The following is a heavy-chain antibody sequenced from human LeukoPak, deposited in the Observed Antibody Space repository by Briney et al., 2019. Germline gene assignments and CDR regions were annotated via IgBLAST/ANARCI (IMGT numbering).Heavy chain of an antibody. D-gene: IGHD3-22*01. CDR1: GGSISSSSYY. J-gene: IGHJ4*02. CDR2: IYYIGST. CDR3: ARRNYDSSGYYTPLFDY. V-gene: IGHV4-39*01. Sequence: SETLSLTCTVSGGSISSSSYYWGWIRQPPGKGLEWIGSIYYIGSTYYNPSLKSRVTISVDTSKNQFSLKLSSVTAADTAVYYCARRNYDSSGYYTPLFDYWGQGTLVTVSS.